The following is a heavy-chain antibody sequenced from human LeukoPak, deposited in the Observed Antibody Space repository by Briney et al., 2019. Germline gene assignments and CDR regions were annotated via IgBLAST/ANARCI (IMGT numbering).Heavy chain of an antibody. CDR1: GFTFSSYS. D-gene: IGHD4-17*01. CDR2: VSYRGDTM. CDR3: ARGETAVTSYLHF. V-gene: IGHV3-48*02. J-gene: IGHJ4*02. Sequence: GGSLRLSCAASGFTFSSYSMNWVRRAPGNGLEWVAFVSYRGDTMHYADPVRGRCTISRDNAMSSLYLQMNSLRDDDTAVYYCARGETAVTSYLHFWGQGTLVTVSS.